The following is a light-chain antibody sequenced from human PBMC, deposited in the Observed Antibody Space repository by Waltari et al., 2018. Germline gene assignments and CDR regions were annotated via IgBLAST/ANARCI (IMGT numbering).Light chain of an antibody. J-gene: IGLJ2*01. CDR3: SSYAGSNNLV. V-gene: IGLV2-8*01. CDR2: EVT. Sequence: QSALTQPPYASGSPRQSVTLPCTGTSSDVRDYVSWYQQHPGKAPKLMISEVTKRPSGVPDRFSGSKSGNTASLTVSGLQAEDEADYYCSSYAGSNNLVFGGGTKLTVL. CDR1: SSDVRDY.